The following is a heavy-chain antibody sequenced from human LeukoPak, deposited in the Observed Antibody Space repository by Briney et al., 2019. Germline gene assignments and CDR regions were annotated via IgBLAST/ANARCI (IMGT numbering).Heavy chain of an antibody. CDR2: ISAYNGNT. V-gene: IGHV1-18*01. CDR1: GYTFTSYG. CDR3: ARDEGYYYDSSGYLIDP. Sequence: EASVKVSCKASGYTFTSYGISWVRQAPGQGLEWMGWISAYNGNTNYAQKLQGRVTMTTDTSTSTACMELRSLRSDDTAVYYCARDEGYYYDSSGYLIDPWGQGTLVTVSS. D-gene: IGHD3-22*01. J-gene: IGHJ5*02.